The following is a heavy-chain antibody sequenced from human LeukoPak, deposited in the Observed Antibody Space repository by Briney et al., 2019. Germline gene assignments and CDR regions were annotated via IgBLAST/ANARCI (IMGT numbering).Heavy chain of an antibody. J-gene: IGHJ4*02. V-gene: IGHV1-46*01. CDR2: INPSGGST. Sequence: GASVKVSCKASGYTFTSYGISWVRQAPGQGLEWMGIINPSGGSTSYAQKFQGKVTMTRDMSTSTVYMELSSLRSDDTAVYYCARRGEVDDYWGQGTLVTVSS. D-gene: IGHD2-21*01. CDR3: ARRGEVDDY. CDR1: GYTFTSYG.